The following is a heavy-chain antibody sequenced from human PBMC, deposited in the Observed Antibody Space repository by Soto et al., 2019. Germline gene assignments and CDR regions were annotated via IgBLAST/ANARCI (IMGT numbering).Heavy chain of an antibody. CDR3: ASVVVTAYNWFDP. V-gene: IGHV4-39*01. Sequence: SETLSLTCTVSGGSISSSSYYWGWIRQPPGKGLEWIGSIYYSGSTYYNPSLKSRVTISVDTSKNQFSLKLSSVTAADTAVYYWASVVVTAYNWFDPWGQGILVTVSS. CDR1: GGSISSSSYY. CDR2: IYYSGST. D-gene: IGHD2-21*02. J-gene: IGHJ5*02.